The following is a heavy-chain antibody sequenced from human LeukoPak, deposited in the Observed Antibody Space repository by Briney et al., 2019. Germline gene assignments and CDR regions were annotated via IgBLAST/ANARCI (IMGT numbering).Heavy chain of an antibody. Sequence: SETLSLTCTVSGGSISSYYWSWIRQHPGKGLEWIGCIYYSGSTYYNSSLKSRVTISVDTSKNQFSLKLSSVMAADTAVYYCARTVLTAQGYFDYWGQGTLVTVSS. CDR3: ARTVLTAQGYFDY. D-gene: IGHD3-9*01. V-gene: IGHV4-59*06. CDR2: IYYSGST. CDR1: GGSISSYY. J-gene: IGHJ4*02.